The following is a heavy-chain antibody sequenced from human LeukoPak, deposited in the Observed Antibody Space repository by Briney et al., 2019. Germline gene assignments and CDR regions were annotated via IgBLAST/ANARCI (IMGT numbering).Heavy chain of an antibody. CDR1: GFTFSSYG. Sequence: GGSLRLSCAASGFTFSSYGMHWVRQAPGKGLEWVAFIRYDGSNKYYADSVKGRFTISRDNSKNTLYLQMNSLRAEDTAVYYCAKDLAVAGTGGGYWGQGTLVTVSS. D-gene: IGHD6-19*01. V-gene: IGHV3-30*02. J-gene: IGHJ4*02. CDR2: IRYDGSNK. CDR3: AKDLAVAGTGGGY.